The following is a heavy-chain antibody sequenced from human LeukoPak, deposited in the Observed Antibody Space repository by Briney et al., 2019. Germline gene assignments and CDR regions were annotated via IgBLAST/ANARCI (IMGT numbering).Heavy chain of an antibody. CDR1: GYSFTSYW. V-gene: IGHV5-51*01. Sequence: GESLKISCKGSGYSFTSYWIGWVRQMPGKGLEWMGIIYPGDSDTRYSPSFQGQVTISADKSISTAYLQWSSLKASDTAMYYCASTGRTVVTPGSAFDIWGQGTMVTVSS. CDR3: ASTGRTVVTPGSAFDI. CDR2: IYPGDSDT. J-gene: IGHJ3*02. D-gene: IGHD4-23*01.